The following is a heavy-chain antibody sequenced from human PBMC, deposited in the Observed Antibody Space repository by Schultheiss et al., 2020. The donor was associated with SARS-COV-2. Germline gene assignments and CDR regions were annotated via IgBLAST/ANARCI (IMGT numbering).Heavy chain of an antibody. V-gene: IGHV3-33*08. D-gene: IGHD5-18*01. CDR1: GYSISSGYY. CDR3: ARARGIHYYFDY. J-gene: IGHJ4*02. Sequence: LSLTCAVSGYSISSGYYWGWIRQAPGKGLEWVAVIWYDGSNKYYADSVKGRFTISRDNSKNTLYLQMNSLRAEDTAVYYCARARGIHYYFDYWGQGTLVTVSS. CDR2: IWYDGSNK.